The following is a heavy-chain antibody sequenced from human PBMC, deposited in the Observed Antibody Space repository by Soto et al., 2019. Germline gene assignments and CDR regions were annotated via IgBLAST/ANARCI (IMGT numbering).Heavy chain of an antibody. Sequence: QVQLQESGPGRVKPSETLSLTCTASGGSISPYYWSWIRQPPVEGMEWLGYIYYSGYSNYIPSLKSRLTISEDTSKNQFSLRLSSVPAADTAVYFCARLIRDASGSYRLDYWGRGTLVTVSS. CDR1: GGSISPYY. CDR2: IYYSGYS. CDR3: ARLIRDASGSYRLDY. V-gene: IGHV4-59*08. D-gene: IGHD3-10*01. J-gene: IGHJ4*02.